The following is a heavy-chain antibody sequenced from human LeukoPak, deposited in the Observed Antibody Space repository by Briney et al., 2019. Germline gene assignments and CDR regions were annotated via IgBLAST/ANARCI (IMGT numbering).Heavy chain of an antibody. V-gene: IGHV3-21*01. D-gene: IGHD6-13*01. Sequence: GGSLRLSCAASGVTFSSYSMNWVRQAPGKGPEWVSSISSSDSYIFYADSVKGRFTISRDNAKNSLYLQMNSLRAEDTAMYYCARGSGSSSWYNYFDYWGQGTLVTVSS. CDR1: GVTFSSYS. CDR3: ARGSGSSSWYNYFDY. J-gene: IGHJ4*02. CDR2: ISSSDSYI.